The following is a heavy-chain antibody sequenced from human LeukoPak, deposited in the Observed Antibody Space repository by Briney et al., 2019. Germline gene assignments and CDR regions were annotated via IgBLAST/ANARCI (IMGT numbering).Heavy chain of an antibody. V-gene: IGHV1-24*01. D-gene: IGHD3-22*01. J-gene: IGHJ5*02. Sequence: ASVKVSCKVSGYTLTELSMHWVRQAPGKGLEWMGGFDPEDGETIYAQKFQGRVTMTEDTSTDTAYMELSSLRSEDTAVYYCATDQSYYDSSGSAGFDPWGQGTLVTVSS. CDR1: GYTLTELS. CDR2: FDPEDGET. CDR3: ATDQSYYDSSGSAGFDP.